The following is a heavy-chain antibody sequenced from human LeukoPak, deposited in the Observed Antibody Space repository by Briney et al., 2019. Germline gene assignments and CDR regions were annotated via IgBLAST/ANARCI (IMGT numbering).Heavy chain of an antibody. V-gene: IGHV4-4*07. Sequence: PSETLSLTCNVFGGSISGYYWSWIRQPAGKGLEWIGRPYGSATIKYNPSLRSRLSLSGDTSKNQFSLKLSSVTAADTAVHYCAREARLASAAGLDVWGQGTMVTVSS. CDR3: AREARLASAAGLDV. CDR2: PYGSATI. J-gene: IGHJ6*02. CDR1: GGSISGYY. D-gene: IGHD5-12*01.